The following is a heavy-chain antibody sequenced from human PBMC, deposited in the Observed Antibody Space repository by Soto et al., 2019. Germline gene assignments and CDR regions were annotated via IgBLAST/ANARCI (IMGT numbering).Heavy chain of an antibody. CDR3: AKELAMFRGARDYYYGLDV. CDR2: ISGSGGST. J-gene: IGHJ6*02. D-gene: IGHD3-10*01. V-gene: IGHV3-23*01. Sequence: EVQLLESGGGLVQPGGSLRLSCAASGFTFSRYAMNWVRQAPGKGLEWVSTISGSGGSTYYADSVQGRFTISRDNSKNTLYLQMNSLRAEETAVYYCAKELAMFRGARDYYYGLDVWGQGTTVTVSS. CDR1: GFTFSRYA.